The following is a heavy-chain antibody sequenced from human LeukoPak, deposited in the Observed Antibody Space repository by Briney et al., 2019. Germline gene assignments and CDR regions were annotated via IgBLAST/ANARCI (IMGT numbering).Heavy chain of an antibody. CDR3: TSPAEQYDEPLFDY. Sequence: GGSLRLSCAASGFTFSGSAMHWVRQASGKGLEWVGRIRSRANNYATAYAASVKGRFTISRDDSKNTAYLQMNSLKTEDTAVYYCTSPAEQYDEPLFDYWGQGTLVTVSS. D-gene: IGHD3-16*01. J-gene: IGHJ4*02. V-gene: IGHV3-73*01. CDR2: IRSRANNYAT. CDR1: GFTFSGSA.